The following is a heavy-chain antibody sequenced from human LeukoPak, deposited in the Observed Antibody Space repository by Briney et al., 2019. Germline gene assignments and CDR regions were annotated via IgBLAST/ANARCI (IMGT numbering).Heavy chain of an antibody. D-gene: IGHD6-19*01. CDR2: IYPGDSDI. CDR1: GYSFTSYW. V-gene: IGHV5-51*01. CDR3: ARRVVVPGVNWFDP. Sequence: GESLQISCKGSGYSFTSYWIGWVRQMPGKGLEWMGIIYPGDSDIRYSPSFQGQVTISVDKSTSTAYLQWSSLKASDTAMYYCARRVVVPGVNWFDPWGQGTLVTVSS. J-gene: IGHJ5*02.